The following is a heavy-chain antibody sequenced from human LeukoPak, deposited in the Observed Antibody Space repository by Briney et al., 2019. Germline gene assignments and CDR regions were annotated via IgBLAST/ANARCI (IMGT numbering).Heavy chain of an antibody. J-gene: IGHJ4*02. V-gene: IGHV3-7*01. CDR3: ARSDTSGYYYRFFDY. CDR1: GFTFSNYW. D-gene: IGHD3-22*01. CDR2: IKEDGSGI. Sequence: GGSLRLSCAASGFTFSNYWMSWVRQAPGKGLEWVANIKEDGSGIYYVDSVEGRFTISRDNAKKSLYLQMNSLRAEDTAVYYCARSDTSGYYYRFFDYWGQGTLVTVSS.